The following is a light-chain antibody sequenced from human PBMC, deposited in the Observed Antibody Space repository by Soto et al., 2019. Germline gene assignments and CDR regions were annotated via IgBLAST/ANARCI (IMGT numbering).Light chain of an antibody. J-gene: IGLJ2*01. V-gene: IGLV4-69*01. CDR2: LNSDGSH. CDR3: QTWGTDIVV. Sequence: QPVLTQSPSASASLGASVKLTCTLSSGHSTYAIAWHQQQPEKGPRYLMKLNSDGSHNKGDGIPDRFSGSSSGAERYLTISSLQSVDEADYYCQTWGTDIVVFGGGTKLTVL. CDR1: SGHSTYA.